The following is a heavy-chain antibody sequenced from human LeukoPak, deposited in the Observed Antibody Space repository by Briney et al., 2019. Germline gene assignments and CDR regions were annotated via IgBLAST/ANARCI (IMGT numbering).Heavy chain of an antibody. D-gene: IGHD2-21*02. J-gene: IGHJ4*02. CDR1: GGTFSSYA. CDR2: ISAYNGNT. CDR3: ARDLTAYCGGDCKDY. Sequence: ASVKVSCKASGGTFSSYAISWVRQAPGQGLEWMGWISAYNGNTNYAQKLQGRVTMTTDTSTSTAYMELRSLRSDDTAVYYCARDLTAYCGGDCKDYWGQGTLVTVSS. V-gene: IGHV1-18*01.